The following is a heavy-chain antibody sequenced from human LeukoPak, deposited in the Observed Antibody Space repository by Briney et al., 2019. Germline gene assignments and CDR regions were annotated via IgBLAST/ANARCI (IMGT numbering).Heavy chain of an antibody. D-gene: IGHD5-12*01. V-gene: IGHV4-38-2*02. CDR2: IYHSGST. CDR3: ARDSHYSGYEFDY. J-gene: IGHJ4*02. CDR1: GYSISSGYY. Sequence: SETLSLTCTVSGYSISSGYYWGWIQQPPGKGLEWIGSIYHSGSTYYNPSLKSRVTISVDTSKNQFSLKLSSVTAADTAVYYCARDSHYSGYEFDYWGQGTLVTVSS.